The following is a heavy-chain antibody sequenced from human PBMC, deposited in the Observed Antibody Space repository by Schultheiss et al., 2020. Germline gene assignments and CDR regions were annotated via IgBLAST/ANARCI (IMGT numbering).Heavy chain of an antibody. CDR2: IYYSGST. J-gene: IGHJ4*02. Sequence: SETLSLTCAVYGGSFSGYYWSWIRQPPGKGLEWIGYIYYSGSTYYNPSLKSRVTISVDTSKNQFSLKLSSVTAADTAVYYCARGEQWLVRWGQGTLVTVS. CDR3: ARGEQWLVR. D-gene: IGHD6-19*01. V-gene: IGHV4-34*01. CDR1: GGSFSGYY.